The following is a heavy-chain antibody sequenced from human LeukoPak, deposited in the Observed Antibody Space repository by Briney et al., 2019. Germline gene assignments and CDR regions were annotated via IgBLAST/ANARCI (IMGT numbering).Heavy chain of an antibody. CDR2: ISYSGST. V-gene: IGHV4-30-4*01. Sequence: SETLSLTCTVSGGSISRGDYYWGWIRQPPGKGLEWIGYISYSGSTYYNPSLKSRITMSVDTSKNQFSLKLSSVTAADTAVYYCASRFYYDSSGSWFDPWGQGTLVTVSS. D-gene: IGHD3-22*01. CDR3: ASRFYYDSSGSWFDP. CDR1: GGSISRGDYY. J-gene: IGHJ5*02.